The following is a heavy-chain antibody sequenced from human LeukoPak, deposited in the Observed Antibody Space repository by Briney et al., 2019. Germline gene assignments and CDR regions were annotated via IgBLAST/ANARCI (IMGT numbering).Heavy chain of an antibody. CDR2: ISSSSSTI. CDR3: ARERDGYPDY. CDR1: GFTFSSYS. J-gene: IGHJ4*02. D-gene: IGHD5-24*01. Sequence: GGSLRLSCAASGFTFSSYSMNWVRQAPGKGLEWVSYISSSSSTIYYADSVKGRFTISRDNAKNSLYLQMNSLRAEDTAVYYCARERDGYPDYRGQGTLVTVSS. V-gene: IGHV3-48*01.